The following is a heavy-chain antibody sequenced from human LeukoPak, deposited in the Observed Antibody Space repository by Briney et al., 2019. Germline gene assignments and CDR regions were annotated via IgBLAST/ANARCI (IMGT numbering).Heavy chain of an antibody. V-gene: IGHV3-9*01. Sequence: GRSLRLSCAASGFTFNDYAMHWVRQGPGKGLEWVSGISWDSGRIGYADSVKGRFTISRDNAKKSLYLQMNSLRPEDSALYYCAKDMGARPYKWFDPWGQGTLVTVSS. CDR3: AKDMGARPYKWFDP. CDR2: ISWDSGRI. D-gene: IGHD6-6*01. J-gene: IGHJ5*02. CDR1: GFTFNDYA.